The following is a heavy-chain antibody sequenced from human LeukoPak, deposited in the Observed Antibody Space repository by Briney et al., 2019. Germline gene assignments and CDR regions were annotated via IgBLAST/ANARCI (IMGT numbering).Heavy chain of an antibody. V-gene: IGHV3-66*01. D-gene: IGHD6-25*01. CDR1: GFTVGNNQ. J-gene: IGHJ4*02. CDR3: ATGSPGIAAAAGARNY. Sequence: PGGSLRLSCAASGFTVGNNQMTWVRQASGKGLEWVSLVYSGGTTRYADSVKGGLTISRDNSKNTVYLQMNSLRAGDTAVYYCATGSPGIAAAAGARNYWGQGTLVTVSS. CDR2: VYSGGTT.